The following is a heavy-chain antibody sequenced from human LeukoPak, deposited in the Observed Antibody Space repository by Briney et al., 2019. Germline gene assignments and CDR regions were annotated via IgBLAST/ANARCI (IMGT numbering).Heavy chain of an antibody. CDR1: GGSITSNY. V-gene: IGHV4-59*08. CDR3: ARRHYGGNSDWFDP. Sequence: SETLSLTCTVSGGSITSNYWGWIRQPPGKGLEWIGYGYYSGTYNYSPSLKSRVTISVDTSKNQFSLKLSSVTAADTAVYYCARRHYGGNSDWFDPWGQGTLVTVSS. J-gene: IGHJ5*02. CDR2: GYYSGTY. D-gene: IGHD4-23*01.